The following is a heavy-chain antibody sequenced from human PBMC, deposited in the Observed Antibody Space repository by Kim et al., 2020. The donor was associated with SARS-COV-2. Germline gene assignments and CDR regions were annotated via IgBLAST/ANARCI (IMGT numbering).Heavy chain of an antibody. D-gene: IGHD3-3*01. V-gene: IGHV3-15*01. CDR1: GFTFSNAW. CDR3: TTAEIAVYDFWSGYDAFDI. Sequence: GGSLRLSCAASGFTFSNAWMSWVRQAPGKGLEWVGRIKSKTDGGTTDYAAPVKGRFTISRDDSKNTLYLQMNSLKTEDTAVYYCTTAEIAVYDFWSGYDAFDIWGQGTMVTVSS. J-gene: IGHJ3*02. CDR2: IKSKTDGGTT.